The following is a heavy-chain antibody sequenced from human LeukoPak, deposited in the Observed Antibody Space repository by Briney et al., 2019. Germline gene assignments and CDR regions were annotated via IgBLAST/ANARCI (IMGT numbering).Heavy chain of an antibody. CDR3: ARVRGSSWPRGDYYYYMDV. Sequence: ASVKVSCKASGYTFTSYGISWVRQAPGQGLEWMGWISAYNGNTNYAQKLQGRVTMTTDTSTSTAYMELRSLRSDDTAVYYCARVRGSSWPRGDYYYYMDVWGKGTTVTVSS. D-gene: IGHD6-13*01. CDR2: ISAYNGNT. J-gene: IGHJ6*03. CDR1: GYTFTSYG. V-gene: IGHV1-18*01.